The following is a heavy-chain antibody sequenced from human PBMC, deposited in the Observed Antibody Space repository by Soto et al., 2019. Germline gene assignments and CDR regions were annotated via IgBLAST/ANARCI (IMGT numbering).Heavy chain of an antibody. CDR1: GGSFSGYY. J-gene: IGHJ5*02. CDR3: ARRLLFYSSSWYVGNWFDP. CDR2: INHSGST. V-gene: IGHV4-34*01. D-gene: IGHD6-13*01. Sequence: QVQLQQWGAGLLKPSETLSLTCAVYGGSFSGYYWSWIRQPPGKGLEWIGEINHSGSTNYNPSLKSRVTISVDTSKNQFSLKLSSVTAADTAVYYCARRLLFYSSSWYVGNWFDPWGQGTLVTVSS.